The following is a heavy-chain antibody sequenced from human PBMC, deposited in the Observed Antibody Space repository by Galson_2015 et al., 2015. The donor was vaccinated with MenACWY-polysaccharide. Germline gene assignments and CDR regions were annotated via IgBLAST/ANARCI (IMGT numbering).Heavy chain of an antibody. V-gene: IGHV3-21*01. D-gene: IGHD2-8*01. Sequence: SLRLSCAASGFTFSTYSMNWVRQAPGKGPEWVSSISAGGNHIYYADSVKGRFTISRDNAENSLYLQMNSLRVEDTAVYFCAGRYCTNGLCPIDYWGQGTLVTVSS. CDR2: ISAGGNHI. J-gene: IGHJ4*02. CDR1: GFTFSTYS. CDR3: AGRYCTNGLCPIDY.